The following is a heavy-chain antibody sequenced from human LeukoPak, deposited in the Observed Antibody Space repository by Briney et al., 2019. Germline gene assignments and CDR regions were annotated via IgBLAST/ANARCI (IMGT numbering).Heavy chain of an antibody. Sequence: TPSETLSLTCTVSGGSISSSSYYWGWIRQPPGKGLEWIGSIYYSGSTYYNPSLKSRVTISVDTSKNQFSLKLSSVTAADTAVYYCARLDHDFWSGYYPKLISWFDPWGQGTLVTVSS. J-gene: IGHJ5*02. V-gene: IGHV4-39*01. CDR3: ARLDHDFWSGYYPKLISWFDP. CDR2: IYYSGST. D-gene: IGHD3-3*01. CDR1: GGSISSSSYY.